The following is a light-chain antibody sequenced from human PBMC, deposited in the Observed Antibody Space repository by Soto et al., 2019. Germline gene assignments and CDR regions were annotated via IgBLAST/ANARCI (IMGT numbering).Light chain of an antibody. J-gene: IGKJ1*01. Sequence: IVLTQSAATLSLSPGERATLSCRASQSVSSSYLAWYQHKLGQAPRLLIYGASSRATGNPDRFSGSGSGTDFTLTIRRLEPEDFAVYYCQQYGILWTFGQGTKVDIK. V-gene: IGKV3-20*01. CDR2: GAS. CDR3: QQYGILWT. CDR1: QSVSSSY.